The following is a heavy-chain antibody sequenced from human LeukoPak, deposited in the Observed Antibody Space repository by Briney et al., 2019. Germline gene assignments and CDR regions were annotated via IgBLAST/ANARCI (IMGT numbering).Heavy chain of an antibody. J-gene: IGHJ5*02. D-gene: IGHD3-3*01. CDR2: ISHSGST. CDR1: GGSINSDDYN. Sequence: PSETLSLTCTVSGGSINSDDYNWNWIRQPPGKALEWIGYISHSGSTYYNPSLNSRVTISVDRSKNQFSLTLNSVTAADTAVYYCARDRSAEWLFSWFDPWGQGTLVTVSS. CDR3: ARDRSAEWLFSWFDP. V-gene: IGHV4-30-2*01.